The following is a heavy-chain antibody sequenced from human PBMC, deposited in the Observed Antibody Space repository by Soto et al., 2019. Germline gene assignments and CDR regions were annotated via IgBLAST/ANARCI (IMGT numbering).Heavy chain of an antibody. Sequence: SVKVSCKASGFTFTSSAVQWVRQARGQRLEWIGWIVVGSGNTNYAQKFQERVTITRDMSTSTAYMELSSLRSEDTAVYYCAAGGGSSSWFDPWGQGTLVTVS. CDR3: AAGGGSSSWFDP. D-gene: IGHD6-13*01. CDR1: GFTFTSSA. CDR2: IVVGSGNT. V-gene: IGHV1-58*01. J-gene: IGHJ5*02.